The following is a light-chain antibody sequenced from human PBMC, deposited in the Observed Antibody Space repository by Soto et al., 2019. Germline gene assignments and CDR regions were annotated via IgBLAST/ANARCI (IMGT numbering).Light chain of an antibody. CDR3: SSYTTSSTLV. CDR2: EVS. J-gene: IGLJ1*01. V-gene: IGLV2-14*03. CDR1: ISDVGGYNF. Sequence: HSALTQPASLFGSPGQSITISCTGTISDVGGYNFVSWYQQHPGKAPKLMIYEVSSRPSGVSNRFSGSKSGNTASLTISGLQPEDEADYYCSSYTTSSTLVFGTGTKVTVL.